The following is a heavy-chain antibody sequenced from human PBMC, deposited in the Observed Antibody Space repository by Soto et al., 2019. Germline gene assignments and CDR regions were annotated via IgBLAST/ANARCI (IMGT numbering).Heavy chain of an antibody. CDR1: GFTFSGSA. CDR3: TGELPLYYYYYYMDV. CDR2: IRSKANSYAT. V-gene: IGHV3-73*01. D-gene: IGHD3-16*02. Sequence: GGSLRLSCAASGFTFSGSAMHWVRQASGKGLEWVGRIRSKANSYATAYAASVKGRFTISRDDSKNTAYLQMNSLKTEDTAVYYCTGELPLYYYYYYMDVWGKGTTVTVSS. J-gene: IGHJ6*03.